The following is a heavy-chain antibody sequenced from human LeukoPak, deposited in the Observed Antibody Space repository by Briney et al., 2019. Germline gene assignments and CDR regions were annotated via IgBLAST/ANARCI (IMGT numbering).Heavy chain of an antibody. CDR3: ARAPGGDFWSGSQYFFDY. V-gene: IGHV4-4*07. J-gene: IGHJ4*02. Sequence: SEALSLTCTVSGASISSYYWSWIRQPAGKGLEWIGRVSTSGSTNYNPSLKSRVTMSVDTSKNQFSLKLSSVTAADTALYYCARAPGGDFWSGSQYFFDYWGQGTLVTVSS. D-gene: IGHD3-3*01. CDR1: GASISSYY. CDR2: VSTSGST.